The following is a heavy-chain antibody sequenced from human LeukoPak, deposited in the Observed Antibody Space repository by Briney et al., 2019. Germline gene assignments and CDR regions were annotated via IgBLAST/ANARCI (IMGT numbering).Heavy chain of an antibody. CDR3: DAGLDY. D-gene: IGHD6-13*01. CDR2: IIPILGIA. J-gene: IGHJ4*02. CDR1: GHTLNNHF. Sequence: GASVTVSCKSSGHTLNNHFIHWVRQAPGQGLEWMGRIIPILGIANYAQKFQGRVTITADKSTSTAYMELSSLRSEDTAVYYCDAGLDYWGQGTLVTVSS. V-gene: IGHV1-69*02.